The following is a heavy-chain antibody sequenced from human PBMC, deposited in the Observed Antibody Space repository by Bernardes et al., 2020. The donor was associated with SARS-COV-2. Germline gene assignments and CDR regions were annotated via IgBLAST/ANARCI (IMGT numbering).Heavy chain of an antibody. V-gene: IGHV3-23*01. CDR1: AFTFSNYA. CDR3: VKGSGIYHYFDF. Sequence: GGSLRLSCAASAFTFSNYAMTWVRQAPGKGLEWVSFISGSGGSTYYADSVKGRFTISRDNSKNTLYVHMNSLRAEDTAVYYCVKGSGIYHYFDFWGQGTLVTVSS. CDR2: ISGSGGST. D-gene: IGHD1-26*01. J-gene: IGHJ4*02.